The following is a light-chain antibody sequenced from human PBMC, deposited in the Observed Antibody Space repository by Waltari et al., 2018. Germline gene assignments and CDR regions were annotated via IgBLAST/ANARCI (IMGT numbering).Light chain of an antibody. Sequence: DIQMSQSPSSLSASVGDRVTITCRASRTISTYLNWYQQIPGQAPKLLIYAASNLQSGVPSRFSGSGSGTDFTLTISTLQPEDFAIYFCQQSYTTPRTFGQGTKVEIK. CDR1: RTISTY. CDR3: QQSYTTPRT. CDR2: AAS. V-gene: IGKV1-39*01. J-gene: IGKJ1*01.